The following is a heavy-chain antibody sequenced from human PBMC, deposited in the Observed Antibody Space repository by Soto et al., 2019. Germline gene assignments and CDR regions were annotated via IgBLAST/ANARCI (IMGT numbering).Heavy chain of an antibody. J-gene: IGHJ1*01. V-gene: IGHV1-8*01. CDR1: GYTFTSYD. CDR3: AKGGNRGWTDEYFQH. CDR2: MNPNSGNT. D-gene: IGHD6-19*01. Sequence: ALVKVSCKASGYTFTSYDINWVRQATGQGLEWMGWMNPNSGNTGYAQKFQGRVTMTRNTSISTAYMELSSLRSEDTAVYYCAKGGNRGWTDEYFQHWGQRTLVTVSS.